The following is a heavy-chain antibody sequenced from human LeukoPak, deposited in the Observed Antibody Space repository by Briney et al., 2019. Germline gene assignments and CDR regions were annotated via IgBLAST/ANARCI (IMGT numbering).Heavy chain of an antibody. J-gene: IGHJ6*02. V-gene: IGHV3-11*06. CDR2: ICTSSSYT. D-gene: IGHD2-15*01. CDR3: TTSRYCYGGSCNSDYFYFGLDV. CDR1: GFTFSDYY. Sequence: KPGGSLRLSCAASGFTFSDYYMTWIRQAPGKGLEWVSYICTSSSYTNYADSVKGRFTISRDNAKNSLYLQMNSLTVEDTAVCYCTTSRYCYGGSCNSDYFYFGLDVWGQGTTVTVSS.